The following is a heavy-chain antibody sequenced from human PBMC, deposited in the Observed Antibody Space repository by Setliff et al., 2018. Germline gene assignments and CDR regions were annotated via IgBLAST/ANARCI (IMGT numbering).Heavy chain of an antibody. V-gene: IGHV3-30*02. J-gene: IGHJ4*02. D-gene: IGHD3-3*01. CDR1: GFSFSHYA. Sequence: LRLSCAASGFSFSHYAMHWARQAPGKGLEWVALISYDGTNKYYGDSVKGRFTISRDDSENMVYLQMNGLRAEDTSVYYCVKERSGFYGDFWGQGTLVTVSS. CDR3: VKERSGFYGDF. CDR2: ISYDGTNK.